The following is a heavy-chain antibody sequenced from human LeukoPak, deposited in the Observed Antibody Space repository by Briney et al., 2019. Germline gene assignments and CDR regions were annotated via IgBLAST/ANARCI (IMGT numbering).Heavy chain of an antibody. CDR3: ARDLYRIVVVPHYFDY. CDR1: GFTFSSYE. CDR2: ISSSGSTI. J-gene: IGHJ4*02. Sequence: GGSLRLSCAASGFTFSSYEISWVRQAPGEGLEWVSYISSSGSTIYYTDSVKGRFTISRDNAKNSLYLQMNSLRAEDTAVYYCARDLYRIVVVPHYFDYWGQGTLVTVSS. D-gene: IGHD3-22*01. V-gene: IGHV3-48*03.